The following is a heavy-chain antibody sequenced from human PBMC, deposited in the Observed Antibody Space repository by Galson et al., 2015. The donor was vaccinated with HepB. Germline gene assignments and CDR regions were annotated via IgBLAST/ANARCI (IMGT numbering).Heavy chain of an antibody. D-gene: IGHD6-19*01. V-gene: IGHV4-4*02. CDR3: ARFREGGGWLDY. J-gene: IGHJ4*02. CDR2: IYHGGST. Sequence: ETLSLTCAVSGGSISSNNWWSWVRQSPGKGLECIGEIYHGGSTSYNPSLKSRVTISVDKSKNQFSLKLSSVTAAGTAVYYCARFREGGGWLDYWGQGIPVTVSS. CDR1: GGSISSNNW.